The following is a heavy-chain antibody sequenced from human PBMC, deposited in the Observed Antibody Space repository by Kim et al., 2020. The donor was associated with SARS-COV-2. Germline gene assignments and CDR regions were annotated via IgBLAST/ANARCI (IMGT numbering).Heavy chain of an antibody. CDR2: ISAYNGNT. D-gene: IGHD3-9*01. J-gene: IGHJ3*02. CDR3: ASLPLYDILTGFDI. CDR1: GYTFTSYG. Sequence: ASVKVSCKASGYTFTSYGISWVRQAPGQGLEWMGWISAYNGNTNYAQKLQGRVTMTTDTSTSTAYMELRSLRSDDTAVYYCASLPLYDILTGFDIWGQGTMVTVSS. V-gene: IGHV1-18*01.